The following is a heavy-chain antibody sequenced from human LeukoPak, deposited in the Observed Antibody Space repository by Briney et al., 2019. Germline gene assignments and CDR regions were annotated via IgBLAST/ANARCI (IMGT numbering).Heavy chain of an antibody. CDR1: GGSISSSSYY. D-gene: IGHD1-7*01. CDR3: ARGSWRNLNYVFDY. CDR2: IYYSGST. V-gene: IGHV4-39*07. J-gene: IGHJ4*02. Sequence: NPSETLSLTCTVSGGSISSSSYYWGWIRQPPGKGLEWIGSIYYSGSTYYNPSLKSRVTISVDTSKNQFSLKLSSVTAADTAVYYCARGSWRNLNYVFDYWGQGTLVTVSS.